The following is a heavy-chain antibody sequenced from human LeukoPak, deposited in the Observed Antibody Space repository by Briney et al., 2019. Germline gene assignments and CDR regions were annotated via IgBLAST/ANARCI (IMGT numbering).Heavy chain of an antibody. Sequence: ASVKVSCKPSRYTFTSYYMYWVRQAPGQGLEWMGIINTSGGSTSYAQKFQGRVTMTRDTSTSTVYMELSSLRSEDTAVYYCARGLYSTNDYWGQGTLVTVSS. V-gene: IGHV1-46*01. CDR2: INTSGGST. J-gene: IGHJ4*02. CDR3: ARGLYSTNDY. CDR1: RYTFTSYY. D-gene: IGHD6-13*01.